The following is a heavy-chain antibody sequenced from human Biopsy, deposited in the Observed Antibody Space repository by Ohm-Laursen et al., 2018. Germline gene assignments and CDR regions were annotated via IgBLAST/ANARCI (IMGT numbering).Heavy chain of an antibody. CDR2: IDWDDAK. V-gene: IGHV2-70*16. CDR3: ARIPILVVPAAIVYRHRRHLQGLDV. D-gene: IGHD2-2*02. Sequence: TQTLTLTCTLSGFSLNTRGMSVTWIRQPPGKALEWLARIDWDDAKIYNGSLKTRLTISKDTSENHVVLTLSDVDPVDTATYYCARIPILVVPAAIVYRHRRHLQGLDVWGQGTQVTVSS. CDR1: GFSLNTRGMS. J-gene: IGHJ4*02.